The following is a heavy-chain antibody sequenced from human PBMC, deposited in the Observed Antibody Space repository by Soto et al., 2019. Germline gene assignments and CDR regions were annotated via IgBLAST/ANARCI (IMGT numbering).Heavy chain of an antibody. D-gene: IGHD5-12*01. J-gene: IGHJ4*02. CDR3: ARGGRDGYNYPFDY. Sequence: SETLSLTCTVSGGSISSYYWSWIRQPPGRGLEWIGYIYYSGSTNYNPSLKSRVTISVDTSKNQFSLKLSSVTAADTAVYYCARGGRDGYNYPFDYWGQGTLVTVSS. CDR2: IYYSGST. CDR1: GGSISSYY. V-gene: IGHV4-59*01.